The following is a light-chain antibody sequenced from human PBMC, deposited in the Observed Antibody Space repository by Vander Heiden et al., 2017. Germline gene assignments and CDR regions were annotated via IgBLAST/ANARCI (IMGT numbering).Light chain of an antibody. CDR3: QQTDSTPVT. CDR2: AAS. CDR1: QSIASD. J-gene: IGKJ4*01. V-gene: IGKV1-39*01. Sequence: DIQMTQSPSSLSASVGDRVTITCRASQSIASDLNWYQQEPGKAPKLLIYAASSLQSGVPSRFSGSGSGTDFTLTITRLEPEDFATYYRQQTDSTPVTFGGGTKVE.